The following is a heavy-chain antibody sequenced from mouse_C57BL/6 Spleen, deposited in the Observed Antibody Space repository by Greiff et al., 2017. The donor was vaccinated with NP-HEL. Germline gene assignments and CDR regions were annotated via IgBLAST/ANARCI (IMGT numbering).Heavy chain of an antibody. D-gene: IGHD2-3*01. Sequence: VQLQQPGAELVMPGASVKLSCKASGYTFTSYWMHWVKQRPGQGLEWIGEIDPSDSYTNYNQKFKGKSTLTVDKSSSTAYMQLSSLTSEDSAVYYCARGADGYYPYAMDYWGQGTSVTVSS. V-gene: IGHV1-69*01. CDR3: ARGADGYYPYAMDY. J-gene: IGHJ4*01. CDR1: GYTFTSYW. CDR2: IDPSDSYT.